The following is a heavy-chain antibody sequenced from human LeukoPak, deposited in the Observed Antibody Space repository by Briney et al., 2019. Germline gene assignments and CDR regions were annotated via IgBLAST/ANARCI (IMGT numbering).Heavy chain of an antibody. D-gene: IGHD1-1*01. Sequence: GGSLRLSCAASGFTFSDYGMNWVRQAPGKGLEWVSNIIGDGSNKHYADSVKGRFTISRDNAKNSLYLQMNSLRAEDTALYYCARHSAGYTTFFDYWGQGTLVTVSS. CDR3: ARHSAGYTTFFDY. V-gene: IGHV3-20*04. CDR1: GFTFSDYG. CDR2: IIGDGSNK. J-gene: IGHJ4*02.